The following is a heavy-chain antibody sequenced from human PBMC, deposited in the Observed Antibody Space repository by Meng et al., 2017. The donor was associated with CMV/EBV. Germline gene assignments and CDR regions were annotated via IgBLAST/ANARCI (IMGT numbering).Heavy chain of an antibody. V-gene: IGHV3-9*01. CDR1: GFTFDDYA. J-gene: IGHJ4*02. Sequence: SLKISCAASGFTFDDYAMHWVRQAPGKGLEWVSYISWDSRDIVYADSAKGRFTISRDNARNSVYLQMNSLRVEDTAFYYCVKDFIRYGCSNNVPCGYFDYWGQGRLVTVSS. CDR2: ISWDSRDI. CDR3: VKDFIRYGCSNNVPCGYFDY. D-gene: IGHD2-15*01.